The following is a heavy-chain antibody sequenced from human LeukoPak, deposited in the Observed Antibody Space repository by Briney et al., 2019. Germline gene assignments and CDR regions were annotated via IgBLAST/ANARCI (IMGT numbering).Heavy chain of an antibody. CDR3: AKDQEMTADLDH. J-gene: IGHJ4*02. D-gene: IGHD2-21*02. CDR2: ISGGGGSK. Sequence: GGSLRLSCAASGFTFSNAWMSWVRQAPGKGLEWVSAISGGGGSKFYADSVKGRFTIARDNAENTLYLQMNTLRAEDTAVYYCAKDQEMTADLDHWGQGTLVTVSS. V-gene: IGHV3-23*01. CDR1: GFTFSNAW.